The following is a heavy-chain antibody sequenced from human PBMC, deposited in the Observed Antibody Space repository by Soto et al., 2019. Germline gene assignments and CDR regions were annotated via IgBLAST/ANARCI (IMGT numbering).Heavy chain of an antibody. Sequence: QTLSLTSVISGDSVSSNSAACNWIRQSPSRGLEWLGRTYYRSKWYREYAPSVKSRITINPDTSKKQFSLQLNSVSPEDTAVYYCARTVGWLDPWGQGSLVTVSS. D-gene: IGHD1-26*01. V-gene: IGHV6-1*01. CDR2: TYYRSKWYR. CDR3: ARTVGWLDP. CDR1: GDSVSSNSAA. J-gene: IGHJ5*02.